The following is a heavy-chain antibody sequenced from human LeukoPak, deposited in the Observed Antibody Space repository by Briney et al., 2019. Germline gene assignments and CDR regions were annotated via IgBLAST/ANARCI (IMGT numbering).Heavy chain of an antibody. CDR1: GLTFRNYG. D-gene: IGHD1-26*01. V-gene: IGHV3-33*01. CDR2: IWYDGSNK. CDR3: ATASGSYSSVY. J-gene: IGHJ4*02. Sequence: GRSLRLSCAASGLTFRNYGMQWVRQAPGKGLEWVAVIWYDGSNKYYADSVKGRFTISRDNSKNTLFLQMNSLGVEDTAVYYCATASGSYSSVYWGQGTLVTVSS.